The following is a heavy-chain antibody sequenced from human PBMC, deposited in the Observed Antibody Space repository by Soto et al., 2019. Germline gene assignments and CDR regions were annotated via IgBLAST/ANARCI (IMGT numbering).Heavy chain of an antibody. J-gene: IGHJ6*02. CDR1: GCTFSSYE. CDR2: ISSSGSTI. V-gene: IGHV3-48*03. CDR3: ARDTTPSIGFYYYYGMDV. D-gene: IGHD1-1*01. Sequence: PXGSLRLSCAASGCTFSSYEMNWVRQSPGKGLEWVSYISSSGSTIYYADSVKGPFTISRDNAKNSLYLQMNSLRAEDTAVYYCARDTTPSIGFYYYYGMDVWGQGTTVTVSS.